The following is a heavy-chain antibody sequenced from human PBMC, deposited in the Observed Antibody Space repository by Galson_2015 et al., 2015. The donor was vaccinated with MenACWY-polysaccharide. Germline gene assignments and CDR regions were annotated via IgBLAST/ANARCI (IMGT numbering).Heavy chain of an antibody. CDR2: IKQDGSEN. CDR1: GFTFSGYW. V-gene: IGHV3-7*04. CDR3: ARGQKTLGP. J-gene: IGHJ5*02. Sequence: SLRLSCAASGFTFSGYWMSWVRQAPGKGLGWGANIKQDGSENYYVDSVKGRITISRDNAKNSLYLQMNSLRAEDTAVYYCARGQKTLGPWGQGTLVTVSS.